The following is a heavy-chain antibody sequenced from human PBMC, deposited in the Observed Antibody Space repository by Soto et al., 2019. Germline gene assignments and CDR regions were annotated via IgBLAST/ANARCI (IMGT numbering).Heavy chain of an antibody. Sequence: SETLSLTRTVSGGSISSGDYYWSWIRQPPGKGLEWIGYIHYSGSTYYNPSLKSRVTISVDTSKNQFSLKLSSVTAADTAVYYCARDSEVAGSYYGMDVWGQGTTVTVSS. V-gene: IGHV4-30-4*01. D-gene: IGHD6-19*01. CDR1: GGSISSGDYY. CDR2: IHYSGST. CDR3: ARDSEVAGSYYGMDV. J-gene: IGHJ6*02.